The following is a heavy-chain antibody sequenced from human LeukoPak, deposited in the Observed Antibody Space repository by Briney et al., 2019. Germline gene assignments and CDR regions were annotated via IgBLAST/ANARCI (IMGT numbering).Heavy chain of an antibody. CDR2: IIPIFGTA. J-gene: IGHJ4*02. D-gene: IGHD3-10*01. CDR3: ARVRVSHYYGSGSYYNVPFDY. V-gene: IGHV1-69*06. CDR1: GGTFSSYA. Sequence: SVKLSCKASGGTFSSYAISWVRQAPGQGLEWMGGIIPIFGTANYAQKFQGGVTITADKSTSTAYMELSSLRSEDTAVYYCARVRVSHYYGSGSYYNVPFDYWGQGTLVTVSS.